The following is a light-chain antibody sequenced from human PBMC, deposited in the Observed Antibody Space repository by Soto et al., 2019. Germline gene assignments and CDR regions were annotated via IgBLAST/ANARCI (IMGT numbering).Light chain of an antibody. CDR1: SSNIGNNY. J-gene: IGLJ1*01. CDR3: GTWDNGLSGLYV. V-gene: IGLV1-51*01. Sequence: SVLTQPPSVSAAPGQKVTISCSGSSSNIGNNYVSWYQQLPGTAPKLLIYDNNKRPSGIPDRFSGFKSGTSATLGITGLQTGDEADYYCGTWDNGLSGLYVFGTGTKV. CDR2: DNN.